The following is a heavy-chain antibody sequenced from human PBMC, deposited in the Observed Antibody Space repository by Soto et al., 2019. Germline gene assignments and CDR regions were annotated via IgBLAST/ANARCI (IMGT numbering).Heavy chain of an antibody. CDR2: IIPIFGTA. CDR3: ARDLARIAVADQVGWFDP. Sequence: QVQLVQSGAEVKKPGSSVKVSCKASGGTFSSYAISWVRQAPGQGLEWMGGIIPIFGTANYAQKFQGRVPITADESTSTAYMELSSLRSEDKAVYYCARDLARIAVADQVGWFDPWGQGTLVTVSS. J-gene: IGHJ5*02. CDR1: GGTFSSYA. V-gene: IGHV1-69*01. D-gene: IGHD6-19*01.